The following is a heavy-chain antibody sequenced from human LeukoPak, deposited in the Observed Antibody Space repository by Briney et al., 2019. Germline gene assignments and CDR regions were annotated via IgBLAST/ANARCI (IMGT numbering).Heavy chain of an antibody. D-gene: IGHD5-24*01. CDR3: ALEGMATLDAFDI. CDR1: GGTFSSYT. V-gene: IGHV1-69*02. CDR2: IIPILGIA. J-gene: IGHJ3*02. Sequence: SVKVSCKASGGTFSSYTISWVRQAPGRGLEWMGRIIPILGIANYAQKFQGRVTITADKSTSTAYMELSSLRSEDTAVYYCALEGMATLDAFDIWGQGTMVTVSS.